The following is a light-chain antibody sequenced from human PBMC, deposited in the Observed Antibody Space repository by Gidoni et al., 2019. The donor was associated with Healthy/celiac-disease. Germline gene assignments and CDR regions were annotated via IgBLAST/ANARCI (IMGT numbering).Light chain of an antibody. Sequence: QSALTQPASVSGSPGQSITISCPGTSSAVGGYNYVSWYQQHPGKAPKLMIYDVSNRPSGVSKRFSGSKSGNTASLTISGLQAEDEADYYCSSYTSSSTVVFGGGTKLTVL. CDR2: DVS. CDR1: SSAVGGYNY. J-gene: IGLJ2*01. CDR3: SSYTSSSTVV. V-gene: IGLV2-14*01.